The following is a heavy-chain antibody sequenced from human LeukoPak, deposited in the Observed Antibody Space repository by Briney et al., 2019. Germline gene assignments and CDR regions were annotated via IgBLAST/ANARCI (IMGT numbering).Heavy chain of an antibody. J-gene: IGHJ4*02. V-gene: IGHV3-23*01. D-gene: IGHD5-12*01. Sequence: GGSLRLSCAASGFTFTSYAMSWVRQAPGKGLEWVSAISSSGGTTYYADSVKGRFTISRDNSKNTLYMQMHSLRAEDTAVYYCAKALGSIVVTTTDYWGQGTLVTVSS. CDR3: AKALGSIVVTTTDY. CDR1: GFTFTSYA. CDR2: ISSSGGTT.